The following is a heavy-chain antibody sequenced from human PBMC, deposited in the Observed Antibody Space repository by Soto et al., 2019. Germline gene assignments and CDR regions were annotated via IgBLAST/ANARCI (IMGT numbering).Heavy chain of an antibody. CDR2: IYYSGST. CDR1: GGSISSGGYY. V-gene: IGHV4-31*03. J-gene: IGHJ5*01. CDR3: VRLVGNSWLDS. Sequence: SETLSLTCTVSGGSISSGGYYWSWIRQHPGKGLEWIGYIYYSGSTYYNPSLKSRVTISVDTSKNQFSLQLNSVTPDDTAVYYCVRLVGNSWLDSWGPGTLVTVSS. D-gene: IGHD2-2*01.